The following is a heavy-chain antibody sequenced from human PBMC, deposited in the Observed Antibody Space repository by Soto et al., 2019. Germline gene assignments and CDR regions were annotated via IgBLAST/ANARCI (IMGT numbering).Heavy chain of an antibody. CDR1: GFTFSSYA. Sequence: DVQLLESGGGLVQPGGSLRLSCAASGFTFSSYAMSWVRQAPGKGLEWVSSITGSAGSTYYADSVKGRFTISRDNSKNTLYLPMNSLRAEDTAVYYCAKDRNRWLRFDLGYWGQGTLVTVSS. J-gene: IGHJ4*02. CDR2: ITGSAGST. CDR3: AKDRNRWLRFDLGY. V-gene: IGHV3-23*01. D-gene: IGHD5-12*01.